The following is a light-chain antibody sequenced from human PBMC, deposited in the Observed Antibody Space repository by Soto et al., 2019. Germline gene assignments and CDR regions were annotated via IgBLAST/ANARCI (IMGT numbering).Light chain of an antibody. CDR2: KAS. CDR1: QSISNW. CDR3: QQYDHYSRT. V-gene: IGKV1-5*03. J-gene: IGKJ1*01. Sequence: DIQMTQSPSTLSASVGDRVTITCRASQSISNWLAWYQQKPGKAPKLLMYKASSLECGVPTRFSGSGSGTEFTLTISSLQPDDSATYYCQQYDHYSRTFGQGTKVEIK.